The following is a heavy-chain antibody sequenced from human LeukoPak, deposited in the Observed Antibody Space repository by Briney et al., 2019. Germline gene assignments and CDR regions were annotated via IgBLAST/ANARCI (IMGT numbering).Heavy chain of an antibody. CDR3: ARDRFDYYGSGSYYRRGGVYYFDY. CDR2: IYTSGST. CDR1: GGSISSYY. V-gene: IGHV4-4*07. J-gene: IGHJ4*02. D-gene: IGHD3-10*01. Sequence: SESLSLTRTVSGGSISSYYWSWIRQPAGKGLEWIGRIYTSGSTNYNPSLKSRVTMSVDTSKNQFSLKLSSVTAADTAVYYCARDRFDYYGSGSYYRRGGVYYFDYWGQGTLVTVSS.